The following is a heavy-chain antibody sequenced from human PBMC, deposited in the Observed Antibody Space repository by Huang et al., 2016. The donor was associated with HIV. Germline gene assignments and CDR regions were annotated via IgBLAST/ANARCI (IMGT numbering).Heavy chain of an antibody. D-gene: IGHD3-10*01. CDR2: VNHRGSA. CDR1: GGSFSVYF. J-gene: IGHJ4*02. CDR3: ARPKMTATPSDSSWSYFDF. V-gene: IGHV4-34*01. Sequence: QVRLEQWGPNLLKPSDTLSLKCAVYGGSFSVYFWTWIRQSPVKGLEWIGEVNHRGSATHNPSLRSRVSMAVDSSKNQFYLNLTSVTAADTAVDFCARPKMTATPSDSSWSYFDFWGRGTPVTVSS.